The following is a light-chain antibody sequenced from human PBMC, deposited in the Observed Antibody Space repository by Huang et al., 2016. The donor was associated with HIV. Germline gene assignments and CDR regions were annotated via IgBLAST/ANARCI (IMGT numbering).Light chain of an antibody. CDR1: QNINSAY. Sequence: EIVLTQSPGTLSLSPGERATLSCRASQNINSAYLAWYQQKPGQAPSLLIYGASNRATGVPDSFSGSGSGTDFTLTINRLEPDDFAVFYCQQYDTSPLTFGQGTRLEIK. CDR2: GAS. CDR3: QQYDTSPLT. J-gene: IGKJ5*01. V-gene: IGKV3-20*01.